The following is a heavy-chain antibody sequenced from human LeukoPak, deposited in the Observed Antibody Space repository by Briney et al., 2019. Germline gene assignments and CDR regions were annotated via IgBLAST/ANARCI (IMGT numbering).Heavy chain of an antibody. J-gene: IGHJ4*02. CDR3: AKRIRSDWYFDF. CDR1: GDSISSSSSC. Sequence: SETLSLTCTVSGDSISSSSSCWGWIRQPPGKGLEWIGNIYHAGNTYYNPSLKSRVTISLDTSKNQFSLKLSSVTAADTAVYYCAKRIRSDWYFDFWGQGTLVTVSS. CDR2: IYHAGNT. D-gene: IGHD6-19*01. V-gene: IGHV4-39*01.